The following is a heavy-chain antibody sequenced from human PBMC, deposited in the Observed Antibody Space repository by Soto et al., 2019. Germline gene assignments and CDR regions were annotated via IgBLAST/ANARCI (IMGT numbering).Heavy chain of an antibody. CDR2: IIPIFGTA. V-gene: IGHV1-69*01. CDR3: ARGRAAAGRRRHYYYYGMDV. Sequence: QVQLVQSGAEVKKPGSSVKVSCKASGGTFNSYAISWVRQAPGQGLEWMGGIIPIFGTANYAQKFQGRVTITADESTSTAYMELSSLRSEDTAVYYCARGRAAAGRRRHYYYYGMDVWGQGTTVTVSS. J-gene: IGHJ6*02. CDR1: GGTFNSYA. D-gene: IGHD6-13*01.